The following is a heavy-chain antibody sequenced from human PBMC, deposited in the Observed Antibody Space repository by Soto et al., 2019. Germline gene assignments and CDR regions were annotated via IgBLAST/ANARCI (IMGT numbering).Heavy chain of an antibody. CDR3: ARGLKRHRPFDY. CDR1: GGSFSGYY. CDR2: INHSGST. V-gene: IGHV4-34*01. J-gene: IGHJ4*02. Sequence: SETLALTCAVCGGSFSGYYWSWIRQPPGKGLEWIGEINHSGSTNYNPSLKSRVTISVDTSKNQFSLKLSSVTAADTAVYYCARGLKRHRPFDYWGQGTLVTVSS.